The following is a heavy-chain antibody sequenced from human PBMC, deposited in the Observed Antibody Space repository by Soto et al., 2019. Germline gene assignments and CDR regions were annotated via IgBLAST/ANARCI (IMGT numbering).Heavy chain of an antibody. Sequence: PGGSLRLSCAASGFPFSDYLMHWVRQAPGKGLEYVSAITGNGGSTYYASSVKGRFTISRDNSKSVLYLHMGSLRADDMAVYYCATLNSYDSAGVHWGRGTLLTISS. D-gene: IGHD3-22*01. V-gene: IGHV3-64*01. CDR3: ATLNSYDSAGVH. CDR1: GFPFSDYL. J-gene: IGHJ4*02. CDR2: ITGNGGST.